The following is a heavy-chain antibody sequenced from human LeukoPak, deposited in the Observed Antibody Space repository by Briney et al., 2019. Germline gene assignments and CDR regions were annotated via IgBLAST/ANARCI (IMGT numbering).Heavy chain of an antibody. CDR1: GGTFISYA. CDR3: AGYYDFWSGYKNYYYYMDV. J-gene: IGHJ6*03. Sequence: SVKVSCKASGGTFISYAISWVRQAPGQGLEWMGGIIPIFGTANYAQKFQGRVTITADESTSTAYMELSSLRSEDTAVYYCAGYYDFWSGYKNYYYYMDVWGKGTTVTVSS. D-gene: IGHD3-3*01. V-gene: IGHV1-69*13. CDR2: IIPIFGTA.